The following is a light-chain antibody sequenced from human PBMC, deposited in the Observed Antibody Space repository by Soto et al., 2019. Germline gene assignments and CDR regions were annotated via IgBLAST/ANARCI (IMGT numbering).Light chain of an antibody. V-gene: IGKV1-27*01. CDR2: AAS. CDR3: QTYNSAPWT. Sequence: DIQMTQSPSSLSASVGDRVTITCRASQGITAYLAWYQQKPGQVPNLLIYAASTLQSGVPSRFSGSGSGTDFTLTITGLQPEDVATYYCQTYNSAPWTFGQGTKVEIK. J-gene: IGKJ1*01. CDR1: QGITAY.